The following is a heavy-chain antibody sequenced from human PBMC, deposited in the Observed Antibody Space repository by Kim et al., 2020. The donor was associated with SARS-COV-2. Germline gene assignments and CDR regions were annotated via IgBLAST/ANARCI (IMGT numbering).Heavy chain of an antibody. CDR1: GGSISSSSYY. V-gene: IGHV4-39*07. J-gene: IGHJ6*02. CDR2: IYYSGST. D-gene: IGHD3-10*01. Sequence: SETLSLTCTVSGGSISSSSYYWGWIRQPPGKGLEWIGSIYYSGSTYYNPSLKSRVTISVDTSKNQFSLKLSSVTAADTAVYYCARDWGGSGSYYKPKTRSMDVWGQGTTVTVSS. CDR3: ARDWGGSGSYYKPKTRSMDV.